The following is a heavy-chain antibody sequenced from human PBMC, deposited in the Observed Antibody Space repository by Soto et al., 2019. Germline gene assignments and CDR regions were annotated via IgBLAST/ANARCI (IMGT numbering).Heavy chain of an antibody. V-gene: IGHV6-1*01. J-gene: IGHJ4*02. CDR3: ARTHATLGAMVTFDY. D-gene: IGHD5-18*01. Sequence: PSQTLSLTCAISGDSVSSNSAAWNWIRQSPSRCLEWLGRTYYRSKWYNDYAVSVKSRITINPDTSKNQFSLQLNSVTPEDTAVYYCARTHATLGAMVTFDYWGQGTLVTVSS. CDR2: TYYRSKWYN. CDR1: GDSVSSNSAA.